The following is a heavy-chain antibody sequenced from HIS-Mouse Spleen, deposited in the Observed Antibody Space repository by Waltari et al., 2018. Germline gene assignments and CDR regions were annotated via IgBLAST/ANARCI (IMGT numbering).Heavy chain of an antibody. CDR1: GYSFTSYW. J-gene: IGHJ6*02. CDR3: ARQGSGLYNWNKGYYGMDV. V-gene: IGHV5-51*01. D-gene: IGHD1-20*01. Sequence: EVQLVQSGAEVKKPGESLKISCKGSGYSFTSYWIGWVRQMPGKGREWRGLFSPGASDTRYRPSFQGQVTISADKSISTAYLQWSSLKASDTAMYYCARQGSGLYNWNKGYYGMDVWGQGTTVTVSS. CDR2: FSPGASDT.